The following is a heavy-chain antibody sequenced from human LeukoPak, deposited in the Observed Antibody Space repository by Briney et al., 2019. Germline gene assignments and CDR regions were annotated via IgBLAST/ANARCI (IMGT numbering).Heavy chain of an antibody. D-gene: IGHD3-10*01. CDR1: GFTLDDYA. CDR2: ISWDGGST. J-gene: IGHJ6*03. V-gene: IGHV3-43D*03. Sequence: GGSLRLSCAASGFTLDDYAMHWVRQAPGKGLEWVSLISWDGGSTYYADSVKGRFTISRDNSKISLYLQMNSLRAEDTALHYCAKGSSYYGSGSMDVWGKGTTVTVSS. CDR3: AKGSSYYGSGSMDV.